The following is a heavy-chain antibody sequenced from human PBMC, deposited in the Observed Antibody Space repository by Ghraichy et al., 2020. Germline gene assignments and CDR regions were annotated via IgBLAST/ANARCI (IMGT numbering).Heavy chain of an antibody. Sequence: GESLNISCAASGFTFSSYSMNWVRQAPGKGLEWVSYISSSSSTIYYADSVKGRFTISRDNAKNSLYLQMNSLRDEDTAVYYCARVGDGGGSGSPPSRYYYYGMDVWGQGTTVTVSS. D-gene: IGHD3-10*01. CDR3: ARVGDGGGSGSPPSRYYYYGMDV. J-gene: IGHJ6*02. CDR1: GFTFSSYS. CDR2: ISSSSSTI. V-gene: IGHV3-48*02.